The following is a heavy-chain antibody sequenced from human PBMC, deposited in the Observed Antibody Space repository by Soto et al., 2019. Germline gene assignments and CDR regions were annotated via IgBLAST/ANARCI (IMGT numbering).Heavy chain of an antibody. CDR2: FSGGDSST. CDR1: GFGLSSYA. J-gene: IGHJ4*02. D-gene: IGHD6-13*01. V-gene: IGHV3-23*01. Sequence: GGSLRLSCAASGFGLSSYAMSWVRQTPGKGLEWVSTFSGGDSSTYYADSVKGRFTISRDNSKNTLYLQMNSLRAEDTAIYFCARQSSGYTSSWSFDYWGQGALVTVSS. CDR3: ARQSSGYTSSWSFDY.